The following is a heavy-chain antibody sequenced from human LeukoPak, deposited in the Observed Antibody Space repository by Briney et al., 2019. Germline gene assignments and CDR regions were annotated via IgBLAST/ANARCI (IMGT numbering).Heavy chain of an antibody. J-gene: IGHJ3*02. Sequence: SETLSLTCTVSGDSISSNHYYWGWIRQPPGKGLEWIGEINHSGSTNYNPSLKSRVTISVDTSKNQFSLKLSSVTAADTAVYYCARRRDSSGGDAFDIWGQGTMVTVSS. D-gene: IGHD6-19*01. V-gene: IGHV4-39*07. CDR2: INHSGST. CDR3: ARRRDSSGGDAFDI. CDR1: GDSISSNHYY.